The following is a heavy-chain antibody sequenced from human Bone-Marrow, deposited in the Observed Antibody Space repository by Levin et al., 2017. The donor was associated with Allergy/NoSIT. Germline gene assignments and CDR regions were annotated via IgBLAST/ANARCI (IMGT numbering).Heavy chain of an antibody. Sequence: GGSLRLSCVVSGYTFSDAWMSWVRQVPGKGLEWVGRIKRKSDGGTTDYAAPVKGRFTISADDSKNTLYLQMNGLRTEDTAVYYCTTVGGYCSSPSCSAAYYYYFMGVWGKGTTVTVSS. V-gene: IGHV3-15*01. J-gene: IGHJ6*03. CDR3: TTVGGYCSSPSCSAAYYYYFMGV. CDR2: IKRKSDGGTT. D-gene: IGHD2-2*01. CDR1: GYTFSDAW.